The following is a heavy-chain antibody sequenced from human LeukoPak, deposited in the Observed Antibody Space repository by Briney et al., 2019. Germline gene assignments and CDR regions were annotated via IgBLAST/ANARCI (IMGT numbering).Heavy chain of an antibody. Sequence: GGSLRLSCAASGFTVSTNCMTWVRQAPGKGLEWVSTIYSGGTTYYADSVMGRFTISRHNSRNTLYLQMNSLRAEDTAVYYCARNTGGVTAMNYYYYYGMDVWGQGTTVTVSS. V-gene: IGHV3-53*04. J-gene: IGHJ6*02. CDR3: ARNTGGVTAMNYYYYYGMDV. CDR2: IYSGGTT. D-gene: IGHD2-21*02. CDR1: GFTVSTNC.